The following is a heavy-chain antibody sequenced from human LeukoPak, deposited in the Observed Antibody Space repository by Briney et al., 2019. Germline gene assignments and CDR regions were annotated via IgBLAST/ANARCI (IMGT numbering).Heavy chain of an antibody. CDR2: IYYSGST. D-gene: IGHD3-22*01. CDR3: ARLRSPDITMIVGAFDI. V-gene: IGHV4-39*01. Sequence: SETLSLTCTVSGGSISSYYWGWIRQPPGKGLEWIGSIYYSGSTYYNPSLKSRVTISVDTSKNQFSLKLSSVTAADTAVYYCARLRSPDITMIVGAFDIWGQGTMVTVSS. J-gene: IGHJ3*02. CDR1: GGSISSYY.